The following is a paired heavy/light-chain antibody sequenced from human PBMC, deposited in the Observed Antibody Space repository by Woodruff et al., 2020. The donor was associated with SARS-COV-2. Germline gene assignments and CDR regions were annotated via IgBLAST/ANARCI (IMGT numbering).Heavy chain of an antibody. J-gene: IGHJ4*02. V-gene: IGHV3-30-3*01. CDR3: ARDVLGYYYDSSGYYYGGSTIDY. CDR2: ISYDGSNK. Sequence: QVQLVESGGGVVQPGRSLRLSCAASGFTFSSYAMHWVRQAPGKGLEWVAVISYDGSNKYYADSVKGRFTISRDNSKNTLYLQMNSLRAEDTAVYYCARDVLGYYYDSSGYYYGGSTIDYWGQGTLVTVSS. D-gene: IGHD3-22*01. CDR1: GFTFSSYA.
Light chain of an antibody. CDR1: QSLVYSDGNTY. Sequence: DVVMTQSPLSLPVTLGQPASISCRSSQSLVYSDGNTYLNWFQQRPGQSPRRLIYKVSNRDSGVPDRFSGSGSGTDFTLKISRVEAEDVGVYYCMQGTHEFGPGTKVDIK. CDR2: KVS. J-gene: IGKJ3*01. V-gene: IGKV2-30*01. CDR3: MQGTHE.